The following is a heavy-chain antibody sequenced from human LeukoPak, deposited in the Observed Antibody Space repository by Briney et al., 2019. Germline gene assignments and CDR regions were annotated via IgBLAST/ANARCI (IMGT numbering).Heavy chain of an antibody. V-gene: IGHV1-24*01. J-gene: IGHJ6*02. Sequence: AAVKVSCKVSGYTLTELSMHWVRQAPGKGLEWMGGFDPEDGETIYAQKFQGRVTMTEDTSSDTAYMELSSLRSEDTAVYYCATAVGSFMDVWGQGTTVTVSS. CDR2: FDPEDGET. D-gene: IGHD2-15*01. CDR1: GYTLTELS. CDR3: ATAVGSFMDV.